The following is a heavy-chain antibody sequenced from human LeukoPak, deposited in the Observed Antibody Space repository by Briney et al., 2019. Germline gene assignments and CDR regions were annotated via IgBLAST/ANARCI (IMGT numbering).Heavy chain of an antibody. CDR1: GFTFSSYW. CDR2: IKQDGSEK. Sequence: GGSLRLSCVASGFTFSSYWMSWVRQAPGKGLEWVANIKQDGSEKYYVDSVKGRFTISRDNAKNSLYLQMNSLRAEDTAVYYCARDTHSSGWWGNFDYWGQGTLVTVSS. D-gene: IGHD6-19*01. J-gene: IGHJ4*02. V-gene: IGHV3-7*01. CDR3: ARDTHSSGWWGNFDY.